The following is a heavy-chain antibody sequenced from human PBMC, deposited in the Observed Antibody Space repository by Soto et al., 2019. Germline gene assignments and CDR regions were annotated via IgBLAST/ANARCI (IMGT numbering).Heavy chain of an antibody. J-gene: IGHJ6*02. D-gene: IGHD3-10*01. V-gene: IGHV4-34*01. CDR2: IYHSGST. CDR1: GFTFSDYY. Sequence: GSLRLSCAASGFTFSDYYMSWIRQAPGKGLEWIGEIYHSGSTNYNPSLESRVTISVDKSKNQFSLKLSSVTAADTAVYYCARDRAGSITMVRGVIPYYYYGMDVWGQGTTVTVSS. CDR3: ARDRAGSITMVRGVIPYYYYGMDV.